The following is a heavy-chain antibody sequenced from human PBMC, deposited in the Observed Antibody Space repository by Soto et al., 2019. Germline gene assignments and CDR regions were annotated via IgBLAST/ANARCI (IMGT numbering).Heavy chain of an antibody. CDR1: GGSISSHY. CDR2: IYYTGST. Sequence: SETLSLTCTVSGGSISSHYWSWIRQPPGQGLEWIGYIYYTGSTNYNPSIKSRDTISVDTSKSQFSLRLSSVTAADTAVYFCARLDGYDNYFDYWGQGALVTAPQ. D-gene: IGHD5-12*01. V-gene: IGHV4-59*08. CDR3: ARLDGYDNYFDY. J-gene: IGHJ4*02.